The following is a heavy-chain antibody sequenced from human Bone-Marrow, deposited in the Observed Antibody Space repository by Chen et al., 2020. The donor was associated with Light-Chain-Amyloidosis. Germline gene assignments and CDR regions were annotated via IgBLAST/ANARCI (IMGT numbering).Heavy chain of an antibody. V-gene: IGHV3-30-3*01. J-gene: IGHJ4*02. CDR2: LSYDGTSK. Sequence: QVQLVESGGGVVQPGRSLRLSCAASGFTFSNYGMHWVRQTPGKGLEWVAVLSYDGTSKYDADSVKGRFTISRDSSKNTLYLQMNSLRAEDTAVYYCARVSFERGGPARPPGDSWGQGTLVTVSS. CDR3: ARVSFERGGPARPPGDS. CDR1: GFTFSNYG. D-gene: IGHD6-6*01.